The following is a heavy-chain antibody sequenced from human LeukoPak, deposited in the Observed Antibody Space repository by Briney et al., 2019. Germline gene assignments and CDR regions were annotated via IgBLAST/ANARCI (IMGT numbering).Heavy chain of an antibody. CDR2: INHSGST. CDR3: ARGLRIAAIYYYYMDV. Sequence: SETLSLTCAVYGGSFSGYYWSWIRQPPGKGLEWIGEINHSGSTNYNPSLKSRVTISVDTSKNQFSLKLSSETAADTAVHYCARGLRIAAIYYYYMDVWGKGTTVTVSS. V-gene: IGHV4-34*01. D-gene: IGHD6-13*01. J-gene: IGHJ6*03. CDR1: GGSFSGYY.